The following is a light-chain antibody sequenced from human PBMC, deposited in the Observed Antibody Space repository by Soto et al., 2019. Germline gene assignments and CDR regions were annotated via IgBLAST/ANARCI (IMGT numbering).Light chain of an antibody. J-gene: IGKJ2*01. Sequence: EIVLTQSPGTLSLSPGERATLSCMASQNISSSSLAWYQQKPGQAPRLLIHAASSRATGIPDRFSGSGSGTDFTLTISRLEPEDFAVYYCQQYGGSALYTFGQGTKLEIK. CDR2: AAS. CDR3: QQYGGSALYT. V-gene: IGKV3-20*01. CDR1: QNISSSS.